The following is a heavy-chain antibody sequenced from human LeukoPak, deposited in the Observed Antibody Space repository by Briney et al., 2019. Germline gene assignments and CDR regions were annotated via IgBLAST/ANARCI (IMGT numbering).Heavy chain of an antibody. Sequence: GGSLRLSCAATGFTFSSYAMHWVRQAPGKGLKWVAVISYDGSNKYYADSVKGRFTISRDNSKNTLYLQMNSLRAEDTAVYYCARDPYYYDSSGYFDYWGQGTLVTVSS. CDR2: ISYDGSNK. J-gene: IGHJ4*02. D-gene: IGHD3-22*01. CDR1: GFTFSSYA. V-gene: IGHV3-30*04. CDR3: ARDPYYYDSSGYFDY.